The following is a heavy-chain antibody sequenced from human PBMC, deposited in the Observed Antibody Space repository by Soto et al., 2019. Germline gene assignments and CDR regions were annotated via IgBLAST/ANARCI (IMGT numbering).Heavy chain of an antibody. V-gene: IGHV3-15*01. CDR3: TTDYGWAIDI. CDR1: GITFSNVR. CDR2: IKSKTDGGTA. Sequence: EVQLVASGGGLVKPGESLRLSYAGSGITFSNVRMTWVRQAPGTGLEWLGRIKSKTDGGTADYPAAVKGRFTISRDDSKNMLYLQLNSLKTEDTAVYYCTTDYGWAIDIWGQGTMVTVSS. J-gene: IGHJ3*02. D-gene: IGHD4-17*01.